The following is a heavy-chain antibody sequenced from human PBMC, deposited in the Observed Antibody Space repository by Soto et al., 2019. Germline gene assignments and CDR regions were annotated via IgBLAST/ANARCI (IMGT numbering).Heavy chain of an antibody. CDR3: ARVSKGGYGGNSGTDAFDI. V-gene: IGHV1-69*01. CDR2: IIPIFGTA. CDR1: GGTFSSYA. D-gene: IGHD2-21*02. Sequence: QVQLVQSGAEVKKPGSSVKVSCKASGGTFSSYAISWVRQAPGQGLEWMGGIIPIFGTANYAQKFQGRVTITADESTSTAYMELSSLRSEDTAVYFCARVSKGGYGGNSGTDAFDIWGQGTMVTVSS. J-gene: IGHJ3*02.